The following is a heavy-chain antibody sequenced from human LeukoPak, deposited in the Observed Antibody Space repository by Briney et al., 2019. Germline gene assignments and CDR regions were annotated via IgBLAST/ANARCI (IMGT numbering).Heavy chain of an antibody. CDR1: GFTFSDYY. Sequence: PGGSLSLSCAASGFTFSDYYMTWIRQAPGKGLEWVSYISSSGITIYYADSVKGRFTISRDDAKKSLYLEMNSLRAEDTAVYYCARDQYGLGYGSLFDYWGQGTLVTVSS. CDR3: ARDQYGLGYGSLFDY. J-gene: IGHJ4*02. V-gene: IGHV3-11*01. CDR2: ISSSGITI. D-gene: IGHD3-10*01.